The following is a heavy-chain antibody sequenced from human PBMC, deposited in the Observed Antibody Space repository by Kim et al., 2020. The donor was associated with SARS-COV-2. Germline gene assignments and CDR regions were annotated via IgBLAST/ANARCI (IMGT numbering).Heavy chain of an antibody. Sequence: KSYAQKVQGRVTMTRDTSTSTVYMELSSLRSEDTAVYYCARGYDTGYFDYWGQGTLVTVSS. D-gene: IGHD3-22*01. V-gene: IGHV1-46*01. CDR2: K. CDR3: ARGYDTGYFDY. J-gene: IGHJ4*02.